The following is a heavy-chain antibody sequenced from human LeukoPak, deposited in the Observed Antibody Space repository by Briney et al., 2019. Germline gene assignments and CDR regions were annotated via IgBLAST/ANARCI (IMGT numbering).Heavy chain of an antibody. CDR2: IYYSGST. V-gene: IGHV4-59*08. J-gene: IGHJ4*02. CDR3: ARHYDSSGYLDY. CDR1: GGSISSYY. Sequence: SETLSLTCTVSGGSISSYYWSWIRQPPGKGLEWIGYIYYSGSTNYNPTLKSRVTISVDTSKNQFSLKLSSVTAADTAGYYCARHYDSSGYLDYWGQGTLVTVSS. D-gene: IGHD3-22*01.